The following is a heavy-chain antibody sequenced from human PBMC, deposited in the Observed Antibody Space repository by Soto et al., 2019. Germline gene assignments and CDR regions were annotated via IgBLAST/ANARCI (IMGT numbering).Heavy chain of an antibody. CDR2: IYYSGST. J-gene: IGHJ5*02. V-gene: IGHV4-59*01. Sequence: SETLSLTCTVSGGSISSYYWSWIRQPPGKGLEWIGYIYYSGSTNYNPSLKSRVTISVDTSKNQFSLKLSSVTAADTAVYYCARAKTGQNWFDPWGQGTLVTVSS. CDR3: ARAKTGQNWFDP. CDR1: GGSISSYY.